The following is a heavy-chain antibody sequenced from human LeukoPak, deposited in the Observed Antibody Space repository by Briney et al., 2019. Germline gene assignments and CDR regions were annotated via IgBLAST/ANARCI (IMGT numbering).Heavy chain of an antibody. CDR3: AKDPHYCSSTSCYVSLPGYFDY. V-gene: IGHV3-23*01. D-gene: IGHD2-2*01. J-gene: IGHJ4*02. Sequence: QPGGSLRLSCAASVFTFSSYAMSSVRQAPGKGLEWVSAISGSRGSTYYADSVKGRFTISRNNSKTTLFLQMNSLRAEDTAVYYCAKDPHYCSSTSCYVSLPGYFDYWGQGTLVTVSS. CDR2: ISGSRGST. CDR1: VFTFSSYA.